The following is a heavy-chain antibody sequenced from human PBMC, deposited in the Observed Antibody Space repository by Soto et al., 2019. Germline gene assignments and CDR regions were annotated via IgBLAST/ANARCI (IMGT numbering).Heavy chain of an antibody. D-gene: IGHD5-18*01. CDR3: ARGRIQLWYPFEY. CDR1: GGSISGSF. Sequence: PSETLSLTCTVSGGSISGSFWSWIRQSPGKGLEFIGYIYYTGSTNSNPSLNGRASISVDTSKNQISLKLSSVTAADTAVYYCARGRIQLWYPFEYWGQGTLVTVSS. CDR2: IYYTGST. J-gene: IGHJ4*02. V-gene: IGHV4-59*01.